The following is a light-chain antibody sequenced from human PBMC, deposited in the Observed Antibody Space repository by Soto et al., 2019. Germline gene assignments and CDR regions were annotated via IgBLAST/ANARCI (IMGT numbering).Light chain of an antibody. V-gene: IGKV1-39*01. CDR2: AAS. J-gene: IGKJ5*01. CDR1: QSISMY. CDR3: QQSYSTIT. Sequence: IHMTQTPTSPSASVGFRKTISYRASQSISMYLNWYQQKPGKAPKLLIYAASSLQSGVPSRFSGSGSGTDFTLTISSLKPEDFATYYCQQSYSTITFGQGTRLEIK.